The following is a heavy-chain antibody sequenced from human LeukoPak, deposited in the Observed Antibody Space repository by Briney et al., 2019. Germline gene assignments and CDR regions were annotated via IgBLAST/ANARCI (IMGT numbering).Heavy chain of an antibody. CDR2: IYYSGST. D-gene: IGHD7-27*01. CDR3: ARHRLGINWFDP. Sequence: SETLSLTCTVSGGSISSYYWGWIRQPPGKGLEWIGSIYYSGSTYYNPSLKSRVTISVDTSKNQFSLKLSSVTAADTAVYYCARHRLGINWFDPWGQGTLVTVSS. J-gene: IGHJ5*02. V-gene: IGHV4-39*01. CDR1: GGSISSYY.